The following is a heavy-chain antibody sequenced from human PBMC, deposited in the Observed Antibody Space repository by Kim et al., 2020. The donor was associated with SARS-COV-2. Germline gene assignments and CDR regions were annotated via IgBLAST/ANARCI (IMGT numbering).Heavy chain of an antibody. D-gene: IGHD2-2*01. J-gene: IGHJ3*02. CDR1: GGTFSSYA. CDR2: IIPILGIA. V-gene: IGHV1-69*04. CDR3: ASSYCSSTSCYDAFDI. Sequence: SVKVSCKASGGTFSSYAISWVRQAPGQGLEWMGRIIPILGIANYAQKFQGRVTITADKSTSTAYMELSSLRSEDTAVYYCASSYCSSTSCYDAFDIWGQGTMVTVSS.